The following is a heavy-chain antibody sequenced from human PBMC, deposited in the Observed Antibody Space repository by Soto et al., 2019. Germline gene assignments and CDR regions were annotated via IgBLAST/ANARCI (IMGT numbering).Heavy chain of an antibody. D-gene: IGHD5-12*01. J-gene: IGHJ4*02. CDR1: GFTFSSYA. CDR2: ISGSGGST. CDR3: AKAKEGVATITLDY. V-gene: IGHV3-23*01. Sequence: PGGSLRLSCAASGFTFSSYAMSWVRQAPGKGLERVSAISGSGGSTYYADSVKGRFTISRDNSKNTLYLQMNSLRAEDTAVYYCAKAKEGVATITLDYWGQGTLVTVSS.